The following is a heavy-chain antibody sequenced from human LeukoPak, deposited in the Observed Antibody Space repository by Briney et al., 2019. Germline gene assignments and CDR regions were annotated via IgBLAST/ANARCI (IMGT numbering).Heavy chain of an antibody. CDR1: GFTFSSYG. V-gene: IGHV3-33*06. D-gene: IGHD3-16*02. Sequence: GGSLRLSCAASGFTFSSYGMHWVRQAPGKGLEWVAVILSDGSKEFYTDSVKGRFTISRDNSKNTLSLQMNGLRPEDTAVYYCAKSWGYTRPYYNYMDVWGKGTTVTVSS. CDR3: AKSWGYTRPYYNYMDV. J-gene: IGHJ6*03. CDR2: ILSDGSKE.